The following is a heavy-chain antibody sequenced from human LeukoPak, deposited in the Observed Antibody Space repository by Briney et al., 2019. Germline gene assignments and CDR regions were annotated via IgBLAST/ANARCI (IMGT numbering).Heavy chain of an antibody. J-gene: IGHJ4*02. CDR3: ARDADGYED. Sequence: GGSLRLSCAASGFTFNSYWMHWVRQAPGKGLVWVARIDSDGSGTTYADSVKGRFTISRDNAKNTLYLQMNRLRAEDTAMYYCARDADGYEDWGQGTLVIVSS. V-gene: IGHV3-74*01. CDR2: IDSDGSGT. D-gene: IGHD5-24*01. CDR1: GFTFNSYW.